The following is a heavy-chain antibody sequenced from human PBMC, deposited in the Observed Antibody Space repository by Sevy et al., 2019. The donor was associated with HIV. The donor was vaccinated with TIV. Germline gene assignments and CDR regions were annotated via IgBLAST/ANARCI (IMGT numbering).Heavy chain of an antibody. J-gene: IGHJ5*02. D-gene: IGHD3-16*02. V-gene: IGHV1-2*06. Sequence: ASVKVSCKASGYTFTGYYMHWVRQAPGQGLEWMGRINPNSGGTNYAQKFQGRVTMTRDTSISTAYMELSRLRSDDTAVYYGARDSAPRIMITFGGVIVNWFDPWGQGTLVTVSS. CDR2: INPNSGGT. CDR1: GYTFTGYY. CDR3: ARDSAPRIMITFGGVIVNWFDP.